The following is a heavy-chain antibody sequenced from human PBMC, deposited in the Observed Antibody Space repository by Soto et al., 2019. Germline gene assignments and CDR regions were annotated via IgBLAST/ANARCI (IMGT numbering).Heavy chain of an antibody. V-gene: IGHV4-30-4*01. Sequence: QVQLQESGPGLVKPSQTLSLTCTVSGGSISSGDYYWSWIRQPPGKGLEWIGYIYYSGSTYYNPSXXXRVTISVDTSXXQXSXXLRSVTAADTAVYYCARLEYYYDSSGYYFLYAFDIWGQGTMVTVSS. CDR1: GGSISSGDYY. D-gene: IGHD3-22*01. CDR2: IYYSGST. J-gene: IGHJ3*02. CDR3: ARLEYYYDSSGYYFLYAFDI.